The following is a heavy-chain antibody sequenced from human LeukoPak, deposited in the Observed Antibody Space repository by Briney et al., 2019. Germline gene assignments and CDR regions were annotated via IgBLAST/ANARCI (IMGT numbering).Heavy chain of an antibody. CDR2: FDPEDGET. V-gene: IGHV1-24*01. CDR3: ARGGRYCSSTSCYMVGWFDP. D-gene: IGHD2-2*02. J-gene: IGHJ5*02. CDR1: GYTLTELS. Sequence: ASVKVSCKVSGYTLTELSMHWVRQAPGKGLEWMGGFDPEDGETIYAQKFQGRVTMTRDTSISTAYMELSRLRSDDTAVYYCARGGRYCSSTSCYMVGWFDPWGQGTLVTVSS.